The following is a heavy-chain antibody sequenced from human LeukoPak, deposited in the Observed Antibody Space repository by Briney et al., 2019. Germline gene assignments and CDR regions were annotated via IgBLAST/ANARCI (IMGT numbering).Heavy chain of an antibody. V-gene: IGHV4-39*01. CDR3: ARRRSGYGQIDY. CDR1: GGSISSSSYY. Sequence: SETLSLTCTVSGGSISSSSYYWGWIRQPPGKGLEWIGSIYYSGCTYYKPSLKSRVTISVDTSKNQFSLKLSSVTATDTAVYYCARRRSGYGQIDYWGQGTLVTVSS. D-gene: IGHD5-12*01. CDR2: IYYSGCT. J-gene: IGHJ4*02.